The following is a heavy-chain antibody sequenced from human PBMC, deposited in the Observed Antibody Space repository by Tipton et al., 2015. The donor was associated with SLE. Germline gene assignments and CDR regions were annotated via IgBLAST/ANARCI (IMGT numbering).Heavy chain of an antibody. CDR2: IYTSGST. CDR3: ARYNWGLGY. Sequence: TLSLTCTVSGGSISSGDYYWSWIRQPPGKGLEWIGRIYTSGSTNYNPSLKSRVTISVDTSKNQFSLKLSSVTAADTAVYYCARYNWGLGYWGQGTLVTVSS. V-gene: IGHV4-61*02. J-gene: IGHJ4*02. D-gene: IGHD1-20*01. CDR1: GGSISSGDYY.